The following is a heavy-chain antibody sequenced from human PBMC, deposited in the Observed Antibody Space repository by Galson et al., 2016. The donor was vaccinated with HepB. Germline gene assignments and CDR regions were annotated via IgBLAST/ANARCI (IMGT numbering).Heavy chain of an antibody. V-gene: IGHV3-23*01. J-gene: IGHJ6*03. CDR2: ISRSSAYT. CDR3: AKDLGERLVTVYYYMDV. Sequence: SLRLSCAAPGFIFSEYAMSWVRRAPGTGLEWVSAISRSSAYTYYADSVQGRFTISRDNSQNTLYLQMNSLRAEDTAVYYCAKDLGERLVTVYYYMDVWGKGTTVTVSS. D-gene: IGHD3-16*01. CDR1: GFIFSEYA.